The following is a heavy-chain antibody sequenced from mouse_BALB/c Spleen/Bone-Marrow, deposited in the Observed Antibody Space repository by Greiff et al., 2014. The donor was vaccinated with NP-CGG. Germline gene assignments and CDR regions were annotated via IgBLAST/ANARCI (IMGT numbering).Heavy chain of an antibody. CDR3: AKQEGISYVMDY. V-gene: IGHV2-3*01. Sequence: QVQLQQSGPGLVAPSQSLSITCTVSGFSVTSYGVSWVRQPPGKGLEWLGEIWGDGGRNYHSALISRRSISKANSKSQNNLKLNSMQPDDAATYHCAKQEGISYVMDYWGQGTSVTVSP. CDR2: IWGDGGR. J-gene: IGHJ4*01. CDR1: GFSVTSYG.